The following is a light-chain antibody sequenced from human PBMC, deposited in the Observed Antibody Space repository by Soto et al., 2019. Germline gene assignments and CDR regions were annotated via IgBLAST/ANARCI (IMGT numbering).Light chain of an antibody. CDR2: EVS. CDR1: STDVGGYNY. CDR3: SSYAGSNNRGV. V-gene: IGLV2-8*01. Sequence: QSVLTQPASVSGSPGQSVTISCTGTSTDVGGYNYISWYQHHPGKGPKLIIYEVSERPSGVPDRFSGSKSGNTASLTVSGLQVEDEADYYCSSYAGSNNRGVFGSGTKVTVL. J-gene: IGLJ1*01.